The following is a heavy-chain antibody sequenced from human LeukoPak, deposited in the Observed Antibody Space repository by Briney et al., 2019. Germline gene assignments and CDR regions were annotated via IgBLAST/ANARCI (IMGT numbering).Heavy chain of an antibody. Sequence: GESLRLSCAASGFTFSTYDMHWVRQATGKGLERVSGINPAGDTYYPGSVKGRFTISREDAKNSFYLQMNSLRVGDTAVYYCARGDCSGGSCSSMDVWGQGTTVTVSS. J-gene: IGHJ6*02. CDR1: GFTFSTYD. CDR3: ARGDCSGGSCSSMDV. D-gene: IGHD2-15*01. CDR2: INPAGDT. V-gene: IGHV3-13*04.